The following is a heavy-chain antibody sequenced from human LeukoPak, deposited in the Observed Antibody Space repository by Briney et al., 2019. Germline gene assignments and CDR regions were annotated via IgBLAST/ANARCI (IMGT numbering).Heavy chain of an antibody. CDR3: ASGRVVVAATFDY. J-gene: IGHJ4*02. V-gene: IGHV1-69*06. CDR1: GGTFSSYA. D-gene: IGHD2-15*01. Sequence: ASVKVSCKASGGTFSSYAISWVRQAPGQGLEWMGGIIPIFGTANYAQKFQGRVTITADKSTSTAYMELSSLRSEDTAVCYCASGRVVVAATFDYWGQGTLVTVSS. CDR2: IIPIFGTA.